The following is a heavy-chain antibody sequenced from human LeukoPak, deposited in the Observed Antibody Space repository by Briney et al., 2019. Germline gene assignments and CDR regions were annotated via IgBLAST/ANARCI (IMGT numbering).Heavy chain of an antibody. V-gene: IGHV3-7*01. D-gene: IGHD3-9*01. CDR2: IKQDGSEK. CDR1: GFTFSSYW. J-gene: IGHJ4*02. Sequence: GGSLRLSCAASGFTFSSYWMSWVRQAPGKGLEWVANIKQDGSEKYYVDSVKGRFTISRDNSKNTLYLQMNSLRAEDTAVYYCARDSTDYDLLTGYYRGLDYWGQGTLVTVSS. CDR3: ARDSTDYDLLTGYYRGLDY.